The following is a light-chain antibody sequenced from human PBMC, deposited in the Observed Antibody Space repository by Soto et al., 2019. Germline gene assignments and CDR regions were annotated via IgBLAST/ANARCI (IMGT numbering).Light chain of an antibody. J-gene: IGKJ5*01. CDR3: QQSFSTPT. Sequence: DIQMTQSPSSLSTSVGDRVTITCRASQRINIYLNWYRQKPGKAPELLIYSASNLQSGVPSRFSGSGSGTDFTLTVSSLQPEDVATYYCQQSFSTPTFGQGTRLYIK. CDR2: SAS. V-gene: IGKV1-39*01. CDR1: QRINIY.